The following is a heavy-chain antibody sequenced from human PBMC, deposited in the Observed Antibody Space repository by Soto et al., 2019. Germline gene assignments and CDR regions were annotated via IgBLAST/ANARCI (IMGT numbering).Heavy chain of an antibody. D-gene: IGHD3-16*01. Sequence: QVQLVESGGGVVQPGRSLRLSCAATGFNFSSYGMHWVRQAPGKGLEWVAVIWYHGRSQFYADSVQGRFTISRDNSKKTLYLHMNRLRAEDKAVYYCARWGRDMDVWGQGTTVTVSS. V-gene: IGHV3-33*01. J-gene: IGHJ6*02. CDR3: ARWGRDMDV. CDR2: IWYHGRSQ. CDR1: GFNFSSYG.